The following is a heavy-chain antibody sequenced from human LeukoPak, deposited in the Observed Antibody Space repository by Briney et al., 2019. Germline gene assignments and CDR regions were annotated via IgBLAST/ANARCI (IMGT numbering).Heavy chain of an antibody. CDR3: AKDHGDYCSYYYGLDV. CDR2: IRYDGSYK. CDR1: GFTFSSYG. V-gene: IGHV3-30*02. D-gene: IGHD2-21*02. Sequence: GGSLRLSCAASGFTFSSYGLHWVRQAPGKGLEWVTFIRYDGSYKYYADSVKGRFTISRDNSKNTLYLQMNSRRAEDTGVYFCAKDHGDYCSYYYGLDVWGQGTTVTVSS. J-gene: IGHJ6*02.